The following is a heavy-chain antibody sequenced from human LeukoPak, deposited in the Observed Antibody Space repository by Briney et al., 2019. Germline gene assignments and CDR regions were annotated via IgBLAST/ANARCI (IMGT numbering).Heavy chain of an antibody. D-gene: IGHD6-13*01. CDR2: IYYSGST. CDR1: GGSISSGDYY. Sequence: SQTLSLTCTVSGGSISSGDYYWSWIRQPQGKGLEWIGYIYYSGSTHYNPSLKSRVTISVDTSKNQFSLKLSSVTAADTAVYYCARWYSSSWAFDYWGQGTLVTVSS. CDR3: ARWYSSSWAFDY. V-gene: IGHV4-30-4*01. J-gene: IGHJ4*02.